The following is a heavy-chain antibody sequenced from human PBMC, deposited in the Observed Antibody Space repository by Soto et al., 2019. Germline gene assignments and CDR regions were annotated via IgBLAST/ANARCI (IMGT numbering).Heavy chain of an antibody. D-gene: IGHD4-17*01. V-gene: IGHV3-23*01. CDR2: ISDSGGST. Sequence: EVQLLESGGGLVQPGGSLRLSCAASGFTFSSYAMSWVRQAPGKGLEWVSAISDSGGSTYYADSVKGRFTISRDNSKNALDREMNSLRAEDRAVYYCANHDYGRNSHQCWGQGTLVTVSS. J-gene: IGHJ4*02. CDR3: ANHDYGRNSHQC. CDR1: GFTFSSYA.